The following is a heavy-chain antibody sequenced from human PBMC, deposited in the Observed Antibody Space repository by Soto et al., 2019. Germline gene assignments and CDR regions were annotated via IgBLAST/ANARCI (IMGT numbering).Heavy chain of an antibody. CDR3: ARDTSNVYSGYYLSNGMDV. CDR1: GYTFNTYG. Sequence: GASVKVSCKASGYTFNTYGINWVRQAPGQGLEWMGWISAYNGNTNYAQRFQGRVTMTTDSSTSTAYMDLRSLRSDDTAVYYCARDTSNVYSGYYLSNGMDVWGQGTTVTVSS. CDR2: ISAYNGNT. J-gene: IGHJ6*02. D-gene: IGHD3-22*01. V-gene: IGHV1-18*01.